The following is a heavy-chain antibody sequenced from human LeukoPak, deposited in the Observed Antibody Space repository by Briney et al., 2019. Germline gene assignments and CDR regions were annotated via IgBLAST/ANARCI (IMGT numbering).Heavy chain of an antibody. CDR3: AKLWATDAFDI. J-gene: IGHJ3*02. CDR1: GFTFSNYA. Sequence: PGGSLRLSCAASGFTFSNYAMSWVRQAPGKGLEWVSVISDSGGTTYNADAVKGRFTISRDNSKNTLYPQMNSLRAEDTAVYYCAKLWATDAFDIWGQGTMVTVSS. CDR2: ISDSGGTT. V-gene: IGHV3-23*01. D-gene: IGHD5-12*01.